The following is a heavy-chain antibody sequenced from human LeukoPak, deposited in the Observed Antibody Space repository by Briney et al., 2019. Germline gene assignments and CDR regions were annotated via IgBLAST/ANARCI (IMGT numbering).Heavy chain of an antibody. CDR3: AKVSGSYPHYFDF. D-gene: IGHD1-26*01. J-gene: IGHJ4*02. CDR2: ISGGGGST. Sequence: GGSLTLSCAVSGFTFDDYDMHWVRQAPGKGLEWVSLISGGGGSTYYADPEKRGLTISKDNSKDSLYLQMNSLRTEDTALYYCAKVSGSYPHYFDFWGQGTLVTVSS. V-gene: IGHV3-43*02. CDR1: GFTFDDYD.